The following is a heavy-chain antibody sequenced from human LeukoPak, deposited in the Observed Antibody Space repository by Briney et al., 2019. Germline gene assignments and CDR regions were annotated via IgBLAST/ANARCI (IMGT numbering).Heavy chain of an antibody. V-gene: IGHV1-69*05. J-gene: IGHJ4*02. CDR1: GDIFSSYG. CDR2: IIPIIGTA. D-gene: IGHD3-3*01. Sequence: ASVKVSCKDYGDIFSSYGVVWVRQAPGQGLEWMGGIIPIIGTANYAQKFQGRVTITTDESTSTAYMELSSLRSEDTAVYYCASHYDFWSGYYPLGYWGQGTLVTVSS. CDR3: ASHYDFWSGYYPLGY.